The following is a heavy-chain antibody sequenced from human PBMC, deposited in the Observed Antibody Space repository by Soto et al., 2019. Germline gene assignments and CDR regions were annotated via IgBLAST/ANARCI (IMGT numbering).Heavy chain of an antibody. J-gene: IGHJ4*02. CDR2: ISYDGSNK. D-gene: IGHD2-15*01. Sequence: QVQLVESGGGVVQPGRSLRLSCAASGFTFSTYGMHWVRQAPGKGLEWVAVISYDGSNKYYADSVKGRSTISRDNSKNTLFLQMNSLRAEDTAVYYCAKELGEYCTGGSCYYLDYWGQGTLVTGSS. CDR1: GFTFSTYG. CDR3: AKELGEYCTGGSCYYLDY. V-gene: IGHV3-30*18.